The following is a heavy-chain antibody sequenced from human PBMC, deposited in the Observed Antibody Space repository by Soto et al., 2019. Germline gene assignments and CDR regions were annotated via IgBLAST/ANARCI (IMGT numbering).Heavy chain of an antibody. D-gene: IGHD3-3*01. Sequence: PGGSLRLSCAASGFTFSSYAMSWVRQAPGKGLEWVSAISGSGGSTYYADSVKGRFTISRDNSKNTLYLQMNSLRAEDTAVYYCAKDQVTIFGVVIPPKLINYGSGSWTYFDYWGQGTLVTVSS. CDR1: GFTFSSYA. CDR3: AKDQVTIFGVVIPPKLINYGSGSWTYFDY. V-gene: IGHV3-23*01. CDR2: ISGSGGST. J-gene: IGHJ4*02.